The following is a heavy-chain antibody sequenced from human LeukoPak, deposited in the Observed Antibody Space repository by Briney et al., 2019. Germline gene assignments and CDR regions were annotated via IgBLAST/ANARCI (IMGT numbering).Heavy chain of an antibody. Sequence: GGSLRLSCAASGITVSANYWNWVRQAPGKGLEWVSVISSGGSTSYADSVKGRSTISRDNSKNTLYLQMNSLRAEDTAAYYCARGWSSSSYFGYWGQGTLVTVSS. V-gene: IGHV3-66*01. CDR2: ISSGGST. CDR1: GITVSANY. D-gene: IGHD6-6*01. J-gene: IGHJ4*02. CDR3: ARGWSSSSYFGY.